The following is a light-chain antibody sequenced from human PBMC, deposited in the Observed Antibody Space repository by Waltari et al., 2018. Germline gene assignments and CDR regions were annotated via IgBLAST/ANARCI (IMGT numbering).Light chain of an antibody. CDR1: QSVSSY. CDR2: DTS. CDR3: QHRTNWPQT. Sequence: EIVLTQSPPTLSLSPGERATLSCRASQSVSSYLAWYQQKPGQAPRLLIYDTSSRATGIPARFRGSGSGTDFTLTISSLEPEDFAVYYCQHRTNWPQTFGPGTKLEI. V-gene: IGKV3-11*01. J-gene: IGKJ2*01.